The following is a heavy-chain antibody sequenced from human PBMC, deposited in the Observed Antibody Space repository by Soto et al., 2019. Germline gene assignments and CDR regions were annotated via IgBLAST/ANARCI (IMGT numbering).Heavy chain of an antibody. D-gene: IGHD6-13*01. CDR3: ARSSAAAGPFDY. CDR1: GGSISSGGYS. V-gene: IGHV4-30-2*01. J-gene: IGHJ4*02. CDR2: TYHSGST. Sequence: SETLSLTCAVSGGSISSGGYSWSWIRQPPGKGLEWIGYTYHSGSTYYNPSLKSRVTISVDRSKNQFSLKLSSVTAADTAVYYCARSSAAAGPFDYWGQGTLVTVSS.